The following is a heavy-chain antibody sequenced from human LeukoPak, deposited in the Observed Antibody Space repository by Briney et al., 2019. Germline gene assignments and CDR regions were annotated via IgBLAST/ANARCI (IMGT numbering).Heavy chain of an antibody. CDR2: ISGSDDKT. Sequence: GGSLRLSCAGSGFTFSSYGMSWVRQAPGKGLEWVSVISGSDDKTNYADSVKGRFTISRDNSNNTLFLQMNSLRAEDTAVYYCAKDGSYYNFDSWGQGTLVTVSS. V-gene: IGHV3-23*01. CDR1: GFTFSSYG. D-gene: IGHD1-26*01. CDR3: AKDGSYYNFDS. J-gene: IGHJ4*02.